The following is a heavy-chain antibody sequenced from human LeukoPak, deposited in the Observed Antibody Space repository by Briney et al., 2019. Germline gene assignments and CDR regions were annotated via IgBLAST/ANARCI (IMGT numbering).Heavy chain of an antibody. D-gene: IGHD3-10*01. V-gene: IGHV1-46*01. CDR2: INPSGGST. CDR1: GYTFTIYY. J-gene: IGHJ6*02. CDR3: ARDRASGSYQVSFCYDLDV. Sequence: GASVKVSCKASGYTFTIYYIHWVRQAPGQGLAWMGVINPSGGSTTYAQNFQGRVTMTTDTSTSTVYMELSSLRSEDTAVYYCARDRASGSYQVSFCYDLDVWGRGTTVTVSS.